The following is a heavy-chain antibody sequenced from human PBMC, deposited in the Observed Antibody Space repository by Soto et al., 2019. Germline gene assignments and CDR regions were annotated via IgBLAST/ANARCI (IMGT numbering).Heavy chain of an antibody. CDR3: AKNWWEGHCTNGVCRPQGNFDY. J-gene: IGHJ4*02. D-gene: IGHD2-8*01. CDR1: GGSFSGYS. Sequence: PSETLSLTCAVYGGSFSGYSWTWIRQPPGKGLEWIGEINHSGNTKYNPSLESRVTISLDTSKNHFSLKLSSVTAADTAIYYCAKNWWEGHCTNGVCRPQGNFDYWGQGTLVTVSS. CDR2: INHSGNT. V-gene: IGHV4-34*01.